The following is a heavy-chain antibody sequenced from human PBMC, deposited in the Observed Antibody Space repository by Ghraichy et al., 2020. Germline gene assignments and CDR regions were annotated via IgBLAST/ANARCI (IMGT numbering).Heavy chain of an antibody. CDR3: ASQAHVVVPASDWFDP. D-gene: IGHD2-2*01. CDR1: GGSISSSSYY. V-gene: IGHV4-39*01. J-gene: IGHJ5*02. Sequence: SETLSLTCTVSGGSISSSSYYWGWIRQPPGKGLEWIGSIYYSGTTYYNPSLKSRVTISVDTSKNQFSLKLSSVTAADTAVYYCASQAHVVVPASDWFDPWGQGTLVTVSS. CDR2: IYYSGTT.